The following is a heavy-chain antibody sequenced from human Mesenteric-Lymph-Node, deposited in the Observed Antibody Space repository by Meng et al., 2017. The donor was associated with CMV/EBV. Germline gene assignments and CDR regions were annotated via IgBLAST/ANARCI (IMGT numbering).Heavy chain of an antibody. D-gene: IGHD3-9*01. J-gene: IGHJ3*02. CDR2: ISYDGSNK. Sequence: GESLKISCAASGFTFSSYAMHWVRQAPGKGLEWVAVISYDGSNKYYADSVKGRFTISRDNSKNTLYLQMNSLRAEDTAVYYCARSRLQYFDWLDGFDIWGQGTMVTVSS. V-gene: IGHV3-30*04. CDR3: ARSRLQYFDWLDGFDI. CDR1: GFTFSSYA.